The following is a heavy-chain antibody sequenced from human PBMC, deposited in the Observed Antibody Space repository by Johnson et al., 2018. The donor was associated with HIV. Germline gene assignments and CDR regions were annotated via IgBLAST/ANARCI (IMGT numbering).Heavy chain of an antibody. J-gene: IGHJ3*02. CDR1: GFTFSSYA. D-gene: IGHD1-14*01. Sequence: EQLVESGGGLVQPGGSLRLSCVASGFTFSSYAMSWVRQAPGKGLEWVSTIVGSGGSTFYADSVKGRFTISRDNSKITLYLQMNSLRADDTAIYYCAKTTGDGFLDACDIWGQGTMVTVSS. V-gene: IGHV3-23*04. CDR2: IVGSGGST. CDR3: AKTTGDGFLDACDI.